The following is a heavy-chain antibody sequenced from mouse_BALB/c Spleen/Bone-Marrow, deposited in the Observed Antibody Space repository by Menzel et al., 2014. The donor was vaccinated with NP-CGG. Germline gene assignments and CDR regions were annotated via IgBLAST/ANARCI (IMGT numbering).Heavy chain of an antibody. Sequence: EVQLQQSGAELVKPGASVKLSCTASGFNITDTYMHWVKQRPEQGLEWIGRIDPANGNTKYDPKFQGKATITADTSSNTAYLQLSSLTSEDTAVYYCARNYGYGKSFAYWGQGTLVTVSA. V-gene: IGHV14-3*02. D-gene: IGHD2-2*01. J-gene: IGHJ3*01. CDR3: ARNYGYGKSFAY. CDR2: IDPANGNT. CDR1: GFNITDTY.